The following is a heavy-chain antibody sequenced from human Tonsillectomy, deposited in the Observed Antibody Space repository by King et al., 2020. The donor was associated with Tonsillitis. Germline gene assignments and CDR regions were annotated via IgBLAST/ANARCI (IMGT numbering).Heavy chain of an antibody. D-gene: IGHD7-27*01. V-gene: IGHV3-33*08. CDR2: IWYDGSNK. Sequence: VQLVESGGGVVQPGRSLRLSCAVSGFTVNSYDMHWVRQAPGKGLEWVALIWYDGSNKYYADSVKGRFTISRDNSKNTLYLQMNSLRAEDTAVYYCARDAGAAAWGAFDIWGQGTMVTVSS. CDR1: GFTVNSYD. CDR3: ARDAGAAAWGAFDI. J-gene: IGHJ3*02.